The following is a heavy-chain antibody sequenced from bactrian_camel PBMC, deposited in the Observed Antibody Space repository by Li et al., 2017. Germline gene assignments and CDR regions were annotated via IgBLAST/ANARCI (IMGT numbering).Heavy chain of an antibody. D-gene: IGHD3*01. V-gene: IGHV3S40*01. J-gene: IGHJ4*01. CDR1: GFTFSNYD. Sequence: VQLVESGGGLVQPGGFLRLSCVASGFTFSNYDISWVRQAPGKGFEWVSGINNVGSSTYYSDSVKGRFTISRDNAKNTVYLQMNSLKSEDTGVYYCLRDPESGGPLGQGTQVTVS. CDR2: INNVGSST.